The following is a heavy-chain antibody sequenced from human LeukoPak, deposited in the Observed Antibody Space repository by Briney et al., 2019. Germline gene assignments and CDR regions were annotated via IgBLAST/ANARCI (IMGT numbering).Heavy chain of an antibody. D-gene: IGHD1-26*01. J-gene: IGHJ4*02. CDR1: GFTFSSYA. Sequence: KSGGSLRLSCAASGFTFSSYAMSWVRQAPGKGLEWVSAISGSGGSTYYADSVKGRFTISRDNSKNTLYLQMNSLRAEDTAVYYCAKNSGSYRRPWDYWGQGTLVTVSS. V-gene: IGHV3-23*01. CDR3: AKNSGSYRRPWDY. CDR2: ISGSGGST.